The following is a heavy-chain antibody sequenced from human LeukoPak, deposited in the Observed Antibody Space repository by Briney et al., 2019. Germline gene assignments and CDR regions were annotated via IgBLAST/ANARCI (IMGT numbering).Heavy chain of an antibody. CDR2: INHSGST. J-gene: IGHJ4*02. CDR1: GGSFSGYY. Sequence: PSETLSLTCAVYGGSFSGYYWSWIRQPPGKGLEWIGEINHSGSTNYNPSLKSRVTISVDTSKNQFSLKLSSVTAADTAVYYCASRPYYGSGSFDYWGQGTLVTVSS. CDR3: ASRPYYGSGSFDY. V-gene: IGHV4-34*01. D-gene: IGHD3-10*01.